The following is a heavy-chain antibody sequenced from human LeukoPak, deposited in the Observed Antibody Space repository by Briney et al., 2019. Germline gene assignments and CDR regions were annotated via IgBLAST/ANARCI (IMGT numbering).Heavy chain of an antibody. CDR2: IYYSGST. CDR1: GGSISSSSYY. D-gene: IGHD3-22*01. V-gene: IGHV4-39*01. J-gene: IGHJ6*02. Sequence: SETLSLTCTVSGGSISSSSYYWGWIRQPPGKGLEWIGSIYYSGSTYYNPSLKSRVTISVDTSKNQFSLKLSSVTAADTAVYYCARVVRDSSGYYYYYSMDVWGQGTTVTVSS. CDR3: ARVVRDSSGYYYYYSMDV.